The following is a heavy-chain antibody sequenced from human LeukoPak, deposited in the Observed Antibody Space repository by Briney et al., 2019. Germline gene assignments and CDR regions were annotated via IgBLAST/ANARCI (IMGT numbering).Heavy chain of an antibody. J-gene: IGHJ5*02. CDR2: ISYDGSNK. V-gene: IGHV3-30*18. CDR3: AKDSGTWWFDH. CDR1: GFTFSSYG. Sequence: GGSLRLSCAASGFTFSSYGMHWVRQAPGKGLEWVAVISYDGSNKYYADSVKGRFTISRDNSKNTLYLQMNSLRAEDTAVYYCAKDSGTWWFDHWGQGTLVTVSS.